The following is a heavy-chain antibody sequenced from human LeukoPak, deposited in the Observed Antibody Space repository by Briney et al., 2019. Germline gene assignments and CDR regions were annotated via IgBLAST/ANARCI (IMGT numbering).Heavy chain of an antibody. D-gene: IGHD3-10*01. CDR2: IYYSGST. Sequence: SETLSLTCTVSGGSISSYYWSWIRQPPGKGLEWLGYIYYSGSTNYNPSLKSRVTISVDTSKNQFSLKLSSVTAADTAVYYCARENRITMVRGVILPSNFDPWGQGTLVTVSS. CDR3: ARENRITMVRGVILPSNFDP. J-gene: IGHJ5*02. V-gene: IGHV4-59*01. CDR1: GGSISSYY.